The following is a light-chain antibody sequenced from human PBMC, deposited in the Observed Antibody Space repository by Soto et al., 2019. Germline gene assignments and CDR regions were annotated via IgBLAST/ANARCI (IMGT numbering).Light chain of an antibody. V-gene: IGLV3-21*04. J-gene: IGLJ3*02. CDR1: NIGGKT. CDR3: HVWDSSSDQVV. CDR2: YDT. Sequence: SYVVIQPPSVSVVPGKTASITCGGNNIGGKTVHWFQQKPGQAPVVVLYYDTHRPSGIPERFSGSNSGNTATLTISRVEAGDEADYYCHVWDSSSDQVVFGGGTQLTVL.